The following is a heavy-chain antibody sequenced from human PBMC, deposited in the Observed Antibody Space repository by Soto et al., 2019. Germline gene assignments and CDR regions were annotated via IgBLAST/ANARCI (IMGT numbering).Heavy chain of an antibody. CDR2: INPNSGGT. CDR3: ARSSGTYSDFDY. CDR1: GYTFTAYC. Sequence: ASVKGSCKASGYTFTAYCVHWVRQAPGQGLEWMGWINPNSGGTNYAQRFQGRVAMTTDTSTNTAYMELNSLKSDDTALYFCARSSGTYSDFDYWGQGTQVTAPQ. D-gene: IGHD1-26*01. V-gene: IGHV1-2*02. J-gene: IGHJ4*01.